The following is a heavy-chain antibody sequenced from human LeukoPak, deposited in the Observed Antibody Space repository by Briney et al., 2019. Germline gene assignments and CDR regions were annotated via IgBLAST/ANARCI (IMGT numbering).Heavy chain of an antibody. CDR1: GGSISSSSYY. Sequence: SETLSLTCTFSGGSISSSSYYWGWIRQPPGKGLEWIGSIYYSGSTYYNPSLKSRVTISVDTSKNQFSLKLSSVTAADTAVYYCARRVKLLWFGELLGYFDYWGQGTLVTVSS. CDR2: IYYSGST. CDR3: ARRVKLLWFGELLGYFDY. V-gene: IGHV4-39*01. J-gene: IGHJ4*02. D-gene: IGHD3-10*01.